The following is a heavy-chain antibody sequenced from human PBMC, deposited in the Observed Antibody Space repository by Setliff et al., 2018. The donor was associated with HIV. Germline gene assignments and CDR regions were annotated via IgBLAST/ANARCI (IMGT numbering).Heavy chain of an antibody. J-gene: IGHJ6*02. CDR2: ISIGSGAAI. V-gene: IGHV3-21*01. CDR3: ARDYLYYNMYNGSPVYGMDV. Sequence: GGSLRLSCTASGLTISNFDMNWVRQAPGRGLEWVSSISIGSGAAIYYAESVQGRFTVSRDNSKNSLYLQMNSLRVEDTAVYYCARDYLYYNMYNGSPVYGMDVWGQGTTVTVSS. CDR1: GLTISNFD. D-gene: IGHD3-10*01.